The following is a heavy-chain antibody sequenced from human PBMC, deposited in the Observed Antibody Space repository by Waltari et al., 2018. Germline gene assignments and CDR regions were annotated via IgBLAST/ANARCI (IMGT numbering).Heavy chain of an antibody. J-gene: IGHJ1*01. CDR3: ARDDHGQQLAY. CDR1: GVTLEDFT. D-gene: IGHD6-13*01. V-gene: IGHV3-43*01. Sequence: EVRLVGSGGVGVQPGGSLRLSCAGSGVTLEDFTMHWVRQAPGKGLEWVSYISWDGGDRFYADSVKGRFTISRDNTKNSLYLQMNSLRTDDTALYYCARDDHGQQLAYWGQGTLVTVSS. CDR2: ISWDGGDR.